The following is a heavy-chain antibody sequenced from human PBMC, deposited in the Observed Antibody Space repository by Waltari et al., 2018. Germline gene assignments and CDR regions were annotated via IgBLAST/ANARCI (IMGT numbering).Heavy chain of an antibody. V-gene: IGHV4-59*11. D-gene: IGHD3-3*01. CDR1: GGSISSHY. CDR2: IYYSGST. J-gene: IGHJ6*02. CDR3: ARDPGDFWSGYYRYYGMDV. Sequence: QVQLQESGPGLVKPSETLSLTCTVSGGSISSHYWSWIRPPPGKGLEWIGYIYYSGSTNYNPSLKSRVTISVDTSKNQFSLKLSSVTAADTAVYYCARDPGDFWSGYYRYYGMDVWGQGTTVTVSS.